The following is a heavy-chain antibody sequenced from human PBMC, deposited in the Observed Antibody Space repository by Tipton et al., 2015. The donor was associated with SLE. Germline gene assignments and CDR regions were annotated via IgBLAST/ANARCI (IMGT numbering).Heavy chain of an antibody. V-gene: IGHV4-4*08. CDR1: GFTFSSYS. CDR2: IYVSGNT. J-gene: IGHJ3*02. D-gene: IGHD6-19*01. CDR3: ARPYDSGWHVAHDI. Sequence: LRLSCAASGFTFSSYSMNWVRQAPGKGLEWIGNIYVSGNTNYNPSLKSRVTISIDTSKNQFSLKLSSVIAADTAVYYCARPYDSGWHVAHDIWGQGRMVTVSS.